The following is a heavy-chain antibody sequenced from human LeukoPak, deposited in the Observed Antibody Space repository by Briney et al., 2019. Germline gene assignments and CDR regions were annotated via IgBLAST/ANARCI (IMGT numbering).Heavy chain of an antibody. Sequence: SVKVSCKASGFTFTSSAMQWVRQARGQRLEWIGWIVVGSGNTNYAQKFQERVTITRDMSTSTAYMELSSLRSEDTAVYYCAADRSSSWYGIFDYWGQGTLVTVSS. CDR3: AADRSSSWYGIFDY. V-gene: IGHV1-58*02. CDR1: GFTFTSSA. J-gene: IGHJ4*02. D-gene: IGHD6-13*01. CDR2: IVVGSGNT.